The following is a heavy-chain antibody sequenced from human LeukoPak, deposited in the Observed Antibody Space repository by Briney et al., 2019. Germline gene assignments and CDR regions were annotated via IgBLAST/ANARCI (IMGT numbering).Heavy chain of an antibody. J-gene: IGHJ2*01. CDR3: ARHASSWSLRYFDL. CDR1: GGSFSGYY. D-gene: IGHD6-13*01. V-gene: IGHV4-34*01. Sequence: SETLSLTCAVYGGSFSGYYWSWLRQPPGKGLEWIGEINHSGSTNYNPSLKSRVTISVDTSKNQFSLKLSSVTAADTAVYYCARHASSWSLRYFDLWGRGTLVTVSS. CDR2: INHSGST.